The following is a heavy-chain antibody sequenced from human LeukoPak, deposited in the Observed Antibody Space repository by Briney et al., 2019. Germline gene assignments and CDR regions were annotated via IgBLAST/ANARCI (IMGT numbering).Heavy chain of an antibody. J-gene: IGHJ4*02. CDR3: ARDRAWDYLDS. Sequence: GKSLRLSCVVSDFTLSSHGMHWVRQAPGKGLEWVAVISSDGGKKSYADSEKGRFTISRDNSKNTLYLQMDSLRVEDTAIYYCARDRAWDYLDSWDQGPLVTVSS. CDR1: DFTLSSHG. CDR2: ISSDGGKK. D-gene: IGHD1-26*01. V-gene: IGHV3-30*03.